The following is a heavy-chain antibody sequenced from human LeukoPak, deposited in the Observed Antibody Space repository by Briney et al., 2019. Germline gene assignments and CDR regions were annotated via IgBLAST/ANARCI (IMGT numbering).Heavy chain of an antibody. CDR1: GGTFSSYA. V-gene: IGHV1-69*13. CDR2: IIPIFGTA. Sequence: RASVKVSCKASGGTFSSYAISWVRQAPGQGLEWMGGIIPIFGTANYAQKFQGRVTITADESTSTAYMELSSLRSEDTAVYYCARGLLVGATTLNYWGQGTLVTVSS. CDR3: ARGLLVGATTLNY. D-gene: IGHD1-26*01. J-gene: IGHJ4*02.